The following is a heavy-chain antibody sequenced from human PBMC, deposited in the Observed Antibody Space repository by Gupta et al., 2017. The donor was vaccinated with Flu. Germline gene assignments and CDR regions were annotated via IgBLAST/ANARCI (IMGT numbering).Heavy chain of an antibody. CDR1: GFTFSSHW. CDR3: ASYYYYDGSGTT. V-gene: IGHV3-74*03. J-gene: IGHJ5*02. D-gene: IGHD3-22*01. CDR2: INSEGGGT. Sequence: EVQVVESGGGLVQPGGSLRLSCEASGFTFSSHWMHWVRQVPGKGLIWVSCINSEGGGTKYADSVKGRFTISRDNAKNTLYLQMNSLRVEDTAVYYCASYYYYDGSGTTWGQGTLVTVSS.